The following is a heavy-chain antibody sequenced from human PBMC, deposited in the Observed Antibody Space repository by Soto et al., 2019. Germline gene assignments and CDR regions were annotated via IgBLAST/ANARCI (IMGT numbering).Heavy chain of an antibody. V-gene: IGHV2-5*02. J-gene: IGHJ4*02. CDR2: IYWDDDR. CDR1: GFSLTTNGVG. Sequence: QITLKESGPTLVKPTQPLTLTCSFSGFSLTTNGVGVGWIRQPPGKALECLALIYWDDDRRYSPSLRNRLTITKDTSKNQVVLTMTNMDPVDTATYYCAHRRFYNRDWDRGVFDYWGQGALITVSS. D-gene: IGHD2-21*02. CDR3: AHRRFYNRDWDRGVFDY.